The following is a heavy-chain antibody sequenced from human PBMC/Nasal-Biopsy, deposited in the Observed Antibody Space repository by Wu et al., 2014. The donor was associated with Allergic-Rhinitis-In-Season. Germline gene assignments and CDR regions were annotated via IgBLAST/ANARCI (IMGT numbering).Heavy chain of an antibody. CDR3: ARPPPLPXPPEYGLDV. D-gene: IGHD1-26*01. CDR1: GFSFSDYY. Sequence: LRLSCAASGFSFSDYYLAWIRQAPGKGLEWLSYISNRGSPIYYADSVKGRFAISRDNANNSLYLQMNSLRHEDTAVYYCARPPPLPXPPEYGLDVWGQGTTVTVSS. V-gene: IGHV3-11*01. J-gene: IGHJ6*02. CDR2: ISNRGSPI.